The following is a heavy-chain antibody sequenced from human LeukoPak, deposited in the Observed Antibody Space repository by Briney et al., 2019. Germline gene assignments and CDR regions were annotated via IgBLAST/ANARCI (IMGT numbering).Heavy chain of an antibody. Sequence: SVKVSCKASGGTFSSYAISWVRQAPGQGLEWMGGIIPIFGTANYAQKFQGRVTITADESTSTAYMELSSLRSEDTAVYYCARGRYDSSGYYGYYFDYWGQGTLVTVSS. V-gene: IGHV1-69*13. CDR3: ARGRYDSSGYYGYYFDY. J-gene: IGHJ4*02. D-gene: IGHD3-22*01. CDR1: GGTFSSYA. CDR2: IIPIFGTA.